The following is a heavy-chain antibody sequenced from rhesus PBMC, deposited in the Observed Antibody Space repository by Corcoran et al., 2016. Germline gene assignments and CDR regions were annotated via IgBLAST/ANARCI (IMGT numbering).Heavy chain of an antibody. J-gene: IGHJ4*01. Sequence: QLQLQESGPGLVKPSETLSLTCAASGGAVSSSNWWSGSRQPPGKGLEWIGRISGSGGSTSYNPSLTSRVTISTDTSKNQFSLKVSSVTAADTAVYYCARDTVTTPFDYWGQGVLVTVSS. D-gene: IGHD4-23*01. CDR3: ARDTVTTPFDY. V-gene: IGHV4-57*01. CDR1: GGAVSSSNW. CDR2: ISGSGGST.